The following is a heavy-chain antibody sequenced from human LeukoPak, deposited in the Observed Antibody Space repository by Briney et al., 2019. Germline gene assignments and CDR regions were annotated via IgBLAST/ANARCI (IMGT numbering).Heavy chain of an antibody. CDR2: MNPNSGNT. CDR3: ARGSYNRYSYGSSWFDA. V-gene: IGHV1-8*01. J-gene: IGHJ5*02. CDR1: GYTFTSYD. D-gene: IGHD5-18*01. Sequence: ASVKVSCKASGYTFTSYDINWVRQATGQGLEWMGWMNPNSGNTGYAQKFQGRVTMTRNTSISTAYMELSRLRSEDTAVYYCARGSYNRYSYGSSWFDAWGQGTLVTVSS.